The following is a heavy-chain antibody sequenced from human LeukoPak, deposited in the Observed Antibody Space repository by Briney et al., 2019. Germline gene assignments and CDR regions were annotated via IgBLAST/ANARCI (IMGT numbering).Heavy chain of an antibody. D-gene: IGHD3-10*01. CDR1: GFTFSSYS. J-gene: IGHJ4*02. CDR3: AKDGETYYYGSGSYYGHLDH. Sequence: GGSLRLSCAASGFTFSSYSMNWVRQAPGKGLEWVSYISSSSSTIYYADSVKGRFTISRDKSKNTLYMQMNSLRAEDTAVYYCAKDGETYYYGSGSYYGHLDHWGQGTLVTVSS. V-gene: IGHV3-48*01. CDR2: ISSSSSTI.